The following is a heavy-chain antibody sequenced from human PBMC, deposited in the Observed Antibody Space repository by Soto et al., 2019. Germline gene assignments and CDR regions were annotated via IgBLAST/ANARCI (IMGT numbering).Heavy chain of an antibody. CDR3: ARDLLSVNYYGSGSYYKGSFYYYGMDV. CDR1: GFTFSSYS. V-gene: IGHV3-21*01. CDR2: ISSISSYI. D-gene: IGHD3-10*01. J-gene: IGHJ6*02. Sequence: GGSLRLSCAASGFTFSSYSMNWVRQAPGKGLEWVSSISSISSYIYYADSVKGRFTISRDNAKNSLYLQMNSLRAEDTAVYYCARDLLSVNYYGSGSYYKGSFYYYGMDVWGQGTTVTVSS.